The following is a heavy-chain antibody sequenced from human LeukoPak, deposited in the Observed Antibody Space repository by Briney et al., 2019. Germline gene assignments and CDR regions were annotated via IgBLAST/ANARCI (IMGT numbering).Heavy chain of an antibody. Sequence: SETLSLTCTVSSGSISGNNHFWGWIRQSQGKGLEWIGYIYYSGSTYYNPSLKSRVTISVDTSKNQFSLKLSSVTAADTAVYYCARMETYYYDSSGYYYPGGFDYWGQGTLVTVSS. J-gene: IGHJ4*02. CDR1: SGSISGNNHF. D-gene: IGHD3-22*01. V-gene: IGHV4-39*07. CDR2: IYYSGST. CDR3: ARMETYYYDSSGYYYPGGFDY.